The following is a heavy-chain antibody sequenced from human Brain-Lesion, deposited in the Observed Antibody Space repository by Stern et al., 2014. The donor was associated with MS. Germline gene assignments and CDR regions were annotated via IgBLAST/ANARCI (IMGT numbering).Heavy chain of an antibody. D-gene: IGHD2-2*01. CDR3: ARGRVVPGFQYYATDV. J-gene: IGHJ6*02. V-gene: IGHV4-61*02. Sequence: QVQLVQSGPGLVKPSQTLSLSCTVSGGSISSGGYYWSWIRQPAGKGLEWIGRIFNSGSTSYNPSLQSRVTISIDTSKTHFSLRLNPMTAADTAVYYCARGRVVPGFQYYATDVWGQGTTVIVSS. CDR1: GGSISSGGYY. CDR2: IFNSGST.